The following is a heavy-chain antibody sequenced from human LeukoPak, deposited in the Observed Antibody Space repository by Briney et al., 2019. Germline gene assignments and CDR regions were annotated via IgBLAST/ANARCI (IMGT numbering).Heavy chain of an antibody. V-gene: IGHV1-69*13. CDR2: IIPIFGTA. Sequence: ASVKVSCKASGYTFTSYGITWVRQAPGQGLEWMGGIIPIFGTANYAQKFQGRVTITADESTSTAYMELSSLRSEDTAVYYCALGYSGYVHAFDIWGQGTMVTVSS. CDR3: ALGYSGYVHAFDI. J-gene: IGHJ3*02. CDR1: GYTFTSYG. D-gene: IGHD5-12*01.